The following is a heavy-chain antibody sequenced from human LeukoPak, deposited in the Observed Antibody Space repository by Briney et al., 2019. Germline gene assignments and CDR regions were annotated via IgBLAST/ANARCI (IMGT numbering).Heavy chain of an antibody. Sequence: PSETLSLTCAVYGGSFSGYYWSWIRQPPGKGQEWIGEINHSGSTNYNPSLKSRVTISVDTSKNQFSLKLGSVTAADTAVYYCARADYYYDSSGYYVHDYWGQGTLVTVSS. CDR1: GGSFSGYY. D-gene: IGHD3-22*01. CDR3: ARADYYYDSSGYYVHDY. CDR2: INHSGST. V-gene: IGHV4-34*01. J-gene: IGHJ4*02.